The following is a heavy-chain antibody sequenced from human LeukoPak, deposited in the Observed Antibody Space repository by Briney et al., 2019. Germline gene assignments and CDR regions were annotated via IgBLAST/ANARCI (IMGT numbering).Heavy chain of an antibody. J-gene: IGHJ4*02. Sequence: GGSLRLSCAASGFTFSDYYMSWIRQAPGKGLEWVSYISSSGSTKYYADSVKGRFTISRDNAKDSYLQMNSLRAEDTAIYYCARDGHAYGRGSPHYWGQGTLVTVSS. D-gene: IGHD3-10*01. CDR2: ISSSGSTK. V-gene: IGHV3-11*01. CDR3: ARDGHAYGRGSPHY. CDR1: GFTFSDYY.